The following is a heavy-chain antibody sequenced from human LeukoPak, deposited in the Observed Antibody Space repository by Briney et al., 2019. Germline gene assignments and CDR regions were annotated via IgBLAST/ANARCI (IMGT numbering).Heavy chain of an antibody. V-gene: IGHV1-2*02. Sequence: ASVKVSCKASGGTFSSYAISWVRQAPGQGLEWMGWINPNSGGTNYAQKFQGRVTMTRDTSISTAYMELSRLRSDDTAVYYCARESSSQELGYRYNHDAFDIWGQGTMVTVSS. D-gene: IGHD3-16*02. CDR2: INPNSGGT. CDR3: ARESSSQELGYRYNHDAFDI. J-gene: IGHJ3*02. CDR1: GGTFSSYA.